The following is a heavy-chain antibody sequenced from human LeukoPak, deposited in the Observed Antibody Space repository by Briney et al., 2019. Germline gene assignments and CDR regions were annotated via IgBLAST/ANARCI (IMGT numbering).Heavy chain of an antibody. CDR3: ARVLGYYDSSGYYSNYYFDY. Sequence: GASVRVSCKASGYTFTSYGISWVRQAPGQGLEWMGIINPSGGSTNYAQKFQGRVTMTRDTSTSTVYMELSSLRSEDTAVYYCARVLGYYDSSGYYSNYYFDYWGQGTLVTVSS. CDR1: GYTFTSYG. J-gene: IGHJ4*02. CDR2: INPSGGST. D-gene: IGHD3-22*01. V-gene: IGHV1-46*01.